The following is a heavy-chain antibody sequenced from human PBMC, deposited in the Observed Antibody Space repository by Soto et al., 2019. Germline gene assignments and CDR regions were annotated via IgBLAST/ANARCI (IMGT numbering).Heavy chain of an antibody. CDR1: GFTFSSYS. CDR2: ISSSSSTI. J-gene: IGHJ5*02. V-gene: IGHV3-48*01. CDR3: ASIPRVGYCSGGSCYSASFP. D-gene: IGHD2-15*01. Sequence: GGSLRLSCAASGFTFSSYSMNWVRQAPGKGLEWVSYISSSSSTIYYADSVKGRFTISRDNAKNSLYLQMNSLRSEDTAVYYCASIPRVGYCSGGSCYSASFPWGQGTLVTVSS.